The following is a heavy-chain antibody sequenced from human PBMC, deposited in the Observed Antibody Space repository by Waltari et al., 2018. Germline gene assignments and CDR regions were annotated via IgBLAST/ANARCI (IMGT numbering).Heavy chain of an antibody. D-gene: IGHD6-13*01. Sequence: EVQLVQSGAEVKKPGESLKISCKGSGYSFTSYWIGWVRQMPGKGLEWVGIIYPGYSDTRYSPSFQGQVTISADKSISTAYLQWSSLKSSDTAMYYCARNARYSSSWYTNDYWGQGTLVTVSS. CDR2: IYPGYSDT. J-gene: IGHJ4*02. CDR1: GYSFTSYW. V-gene: IGHV5-51*01. CDR3: ARNARYSSSWYTNDY.